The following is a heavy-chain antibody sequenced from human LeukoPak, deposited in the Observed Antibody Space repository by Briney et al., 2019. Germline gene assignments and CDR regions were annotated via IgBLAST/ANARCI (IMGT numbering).Heavy chain of an antibody. J-gene: IGHJ4*02. D-gene: IGHD3-3*01. CDR2: IHSSGTH. Sequence: SETLSLTCTVSGDSISGRAYYLSWIRQPAGKGLEWIGRIHSSGTHSYNPSLKSRVSISVETSKNQFSLKLSSLTAADTAVYFCSRERGFWSGYFRPRYFDYWGQGILVTV. CDR3: SRERGFWSGYFRPRYFDY. V-gene: IGHV4-61*02. CDR1: GDSISGRAYY.